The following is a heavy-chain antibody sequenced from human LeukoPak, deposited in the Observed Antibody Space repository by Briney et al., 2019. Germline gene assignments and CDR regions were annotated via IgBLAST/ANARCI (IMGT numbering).Heavy chain of an antibody. J-gene: IGHJ4*02. CDR3: ARDSSGFIDY. Sequence: GGSLRLSCAASGFTFSSYGMHWVRQAPGKGLEWVAVISYDGSNKYYADSVKGRFTISRDNSKNTLYLQVNSLRAEDTAMYYCARDSSGFIDYWGQGTLVTVSS. CDR2: ISYDGSNK. D-gene: IGHD3-22*01. CDR1: GFTFSSYG. V-gene: IGHV3-30*03.